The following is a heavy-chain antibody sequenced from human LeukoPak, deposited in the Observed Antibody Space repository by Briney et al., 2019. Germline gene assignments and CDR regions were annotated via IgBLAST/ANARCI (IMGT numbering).Heavy chain of an antibody. CDR2: IFPSGGKT. V-gene: IGHV1-46*01. CDR3: TRAFDP. Sequence: ASVKVSCKASGYTFTSYYMHWLRQAPGQGLEWMGAIFPSGGKTHYSQKFQGRLTLTRDTSTNTVYMELTGLRSDDTALYFCTRAFDPWGQGTLVTVSS. CDR1: GYTFTSYY. J-gene: IGHJ5*02.